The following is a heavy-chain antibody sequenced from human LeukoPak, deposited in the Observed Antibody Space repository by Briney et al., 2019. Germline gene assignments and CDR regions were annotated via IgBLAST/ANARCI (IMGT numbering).Heavy chain of an antibody. Sequence: SETLSLTCTVSGGSISSYYWSWIRQPPGKGLEWIGYIYYSGSTNYNPSLKSRVTISVDTSKNQFSLKLSSVTAADTAVYYCATENVPDSSWQGYFDYWGQGTLVTVSS. D-gene: IGHD6-13*01. CDR1: GGSISSYY. J-gene: IGHJ4*02. CDR3: ATENVPDSSWQGYFDY. CDR2: IYYSGST. V-gene: IGHV4-59*01.